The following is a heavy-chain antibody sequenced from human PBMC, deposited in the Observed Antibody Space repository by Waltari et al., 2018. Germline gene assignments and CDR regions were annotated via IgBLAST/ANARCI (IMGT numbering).Heavy chain of an antibody. J-gene: IGHJ4*02. D-gene: IGHD7-27*01. CDR1: GFAMTTNY. CDR2: IYAEGST. Sequence: EVTLGESGGGLVQPGGSLSISCAASGFAMTTNYMSWVRRTPGKGLEWVAVIYAEGSTYYAESVRGRFTISRDTSKDTVYLQMSSLRPEDTGVYHCTRHWGFFDFWGQGALVTVSS. V-gene: IGHV3-66*02. CDR3: TRHWGFFDF.